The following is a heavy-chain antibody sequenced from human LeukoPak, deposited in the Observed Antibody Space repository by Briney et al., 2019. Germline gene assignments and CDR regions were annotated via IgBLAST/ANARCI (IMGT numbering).Heavy chain of an antibody. CDR1: GFTFSDYY. V-gene: IGHV3-11*06. D-gene: IGHD3-10*01. CDR3: ARVQGFFGEPGWFDP. CDR2: ISSSSSYT. J-gene: IGHJ5*02. Sequence: GGSLRLSCAASGFTFSDYYMSWIRQAPGKGLEWVSYISSSSSYTNYADSVKGRFTISRDNAKNSLYLQTNSLRAEDTAVYYCARVQGFFGEPGWFDPWGQGTLVTVSS.